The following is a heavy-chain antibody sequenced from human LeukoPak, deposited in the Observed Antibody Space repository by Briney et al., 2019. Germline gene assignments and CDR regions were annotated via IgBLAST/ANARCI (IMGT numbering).Heavy chain of an antibody. V-gene: IGHV3-21*01. CDR1: GFIISSYC. Sequence: GSLMIFCGASGFIISSYCMNLVRQAPGEGLEWGLSISSNSSYKYYADSVKGRFTISRDNAKNSLYLQMNSLRAEDTAVYYCARDVYCSSTSCYGGYYYGMDVWGKGTTVTVSS. CDR2: ISSNSSYK. CDR3: ARDVYCSSTSCYGGYYYGMDV. J-gene: IGHJ6*04. D-gene: IGHD2-2*01.